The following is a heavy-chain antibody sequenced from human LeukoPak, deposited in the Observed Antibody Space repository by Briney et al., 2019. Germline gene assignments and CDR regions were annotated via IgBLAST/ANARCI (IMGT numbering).Heavy chain of an antibody. V-gene: IGHV4-4*07. J-gene: IGHJ5*02. Sequence: SETLSLTCTVSGGSISSYYWSWIRQPAGKGLEWIGRIYTSGSTNYNPSLKSRVTMSVDTSKHHFSLKLSSVTAADTAVYYCASDRAPVVPAAMGWFDPWGQGTLVTVSS. CDR1: GGSISSYY. CDR3: ASDRAPVVPAAMGWFDP. CDR2: IYTSGST. D-gene: IGHD2-2*01.